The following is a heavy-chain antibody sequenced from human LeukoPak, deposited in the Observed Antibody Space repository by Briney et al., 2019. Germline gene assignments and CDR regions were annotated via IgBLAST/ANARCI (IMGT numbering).Heavy chain of an antibody. CDR2: ISYDGSNK. Sequence: GGSLRLSCAASGFTFSDYYMSWIRQAPGRGLEWVAVISYDGSNKYYADSVKGRFTISRDNSKNTLYLQMNSLRAEDTAVYYCAKDRFIYYGSGSFDYWGQGTLVTVSS. D-gene: IGHD3-10*01. CDR1: GFTFSDYY. V-gene: IGHV3-30*18. CDR3: AKDRFIYYGSGSFDY. J-gene: IGHJ4*02.